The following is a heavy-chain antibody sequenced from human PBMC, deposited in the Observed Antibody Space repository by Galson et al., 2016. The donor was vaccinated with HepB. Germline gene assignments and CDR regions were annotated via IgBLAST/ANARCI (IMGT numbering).Heavy chain of an antibody. V-gene: IGHV4-39*02. CDR1: GGSISSSSYC. CDR2: LYYSGNT. Sequence: ETLSLTCIVSGGSISSSSYCWGWIRQPPGKGLEWIGSLYYSGNTNYNPSLQSRATISVDTSDNSFSLKMRSVTAADTALYYCARRTWTGAAGTLFFDFWGQGTLVTVSS. CDR3: ARRTWTGAAGTLFFDF. D-gene: IGHD6-13*01. J-gene: IGHJ4*02.